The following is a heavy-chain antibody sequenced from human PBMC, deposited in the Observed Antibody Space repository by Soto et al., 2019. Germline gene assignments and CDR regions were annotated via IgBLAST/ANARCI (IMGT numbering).Heavy chain of an antibody. CDR3: ARSVDP. CDR1: GGSISSGGYY. J-gene: IGHJ5*02. Sequence: SLTCTVSGGSISSGGYYWSWIRQHPGKGLEWIGEINHSGSTNYNPSLKSRVTISVDTSKNQFSLKLSSVTAADTALYYCARSVDPWGQGTLVTVSS. V-gene: IGHV4-31*03. CDR2: INHSGST.